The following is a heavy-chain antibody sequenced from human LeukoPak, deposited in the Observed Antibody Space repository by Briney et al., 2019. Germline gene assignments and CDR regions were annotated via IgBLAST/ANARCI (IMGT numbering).Heavy chain of an antibody. CDR2: INHRGST. J-gene: IGHJ4*02. CDR1: GGSFSGYY. V-gene: IGHV4-34*01. D-gene: IGHD3-10*01. CDR3: ARIRRGSGSYIDY. Sequence: SETLSLTCAVYGGSFSGYYWSWIRQPPGKGLEWIGEINHRGSTNYNPSLKSRVTISVDTSKNQFSLKLSSVTAADAAVYYCARIRRGSGSYIDYWGQGTLVTVSS.